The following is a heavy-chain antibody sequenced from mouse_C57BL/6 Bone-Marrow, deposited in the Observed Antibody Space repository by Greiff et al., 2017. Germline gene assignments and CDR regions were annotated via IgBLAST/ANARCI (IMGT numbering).Heavy chain of an antibody. CDR3: ARGDYYGSSSFYYAMDY. CDR1: GFTFSSYG. J-gene: IGHJ4*01. Sequence: EVHLVESGGDLVKPGGSLKLSCAASGFTFSSYGMTWVRQTPDKRLEWVATISSGGSYTYYPDSVKGRFTISRDNAKNTLYLQMSSLKSEDTAMYYCARGDYYGSSSFYYAMDYWGQGTSVTVSS. D-gene: IGHD1-1*01. CDR2: ISSGGSYT. V-gene: IGHV5-6*01.